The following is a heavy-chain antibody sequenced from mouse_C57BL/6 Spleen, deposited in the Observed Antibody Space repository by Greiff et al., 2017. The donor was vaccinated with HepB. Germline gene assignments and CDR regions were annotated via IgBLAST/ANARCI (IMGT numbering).Heavy chain of an antibody. CDR3: ARKSTRASY. J-gene: IGHJ2*01. CDR1: GYTFTSYT. Sequence: VQLQQSGAELVKPGASVKMSCKASGYTFTSYTMHWVKQRPGQGLEWIGYINPSSGYIKHNQKFKDKATLTADKSSSTAYMQLSSPTSEDSAVYYCARKSTRASYWGQGTTLTVSS. D-gene: IGHD3-1*01. CDR2: INPSSGYI. V-gene: IGHV1-4*01.